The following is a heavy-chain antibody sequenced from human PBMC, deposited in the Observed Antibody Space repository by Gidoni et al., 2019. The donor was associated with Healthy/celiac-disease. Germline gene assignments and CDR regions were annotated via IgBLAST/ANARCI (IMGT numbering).Heavy chain of an antibody. CDR2: IIPIFGTA. D-gene: IGHD3-10*01. Sequence: QVQLVQSGAEVQKPGSSVKVSCKASGGTFSSYALSWVRQAPGQGLEWMGGIIPIFGTANYAQKFQGRVTITADKSTSTAYMELSSLRSEDTAVYYCARVHGSGIARGLPVARGWFDPWGQGTLVTVSS. J-gene: IGHJ5*02. CDR1: GGTFSSYA. V-gene: IGHV1-69*06. CDR3: ARVHGSGIARGLPVARGWFDP.